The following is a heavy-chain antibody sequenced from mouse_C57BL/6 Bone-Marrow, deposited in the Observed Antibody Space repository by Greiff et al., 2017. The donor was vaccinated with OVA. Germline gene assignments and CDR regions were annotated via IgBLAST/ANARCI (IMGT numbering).Heavy chain of an antibody. Sequence: QVQLQQPGAELVRPGTSVKVSCKASGYAFTNYLIEWVKQRPGQGLEWIGVINPGSGGTNYNEKFKGKATLTADKSSSTAYMQLSSLTSEDSAVYCCARPYGSSFAYWGQGTLVTVSA. J-gene: IGHJ3*01. D-gene: IGHD1-1*01. CDR2: INPGSGGT. V-gene: IGHV1-54*01. CDR1: GYAFTNYL. CDR3: ARPYGSSFAY.